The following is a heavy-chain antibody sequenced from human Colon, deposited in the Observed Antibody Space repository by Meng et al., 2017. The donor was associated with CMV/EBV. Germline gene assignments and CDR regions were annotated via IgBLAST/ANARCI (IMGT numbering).Heavy chain of an antibody. Sequence: GGSLRLSCAASGFTFSSYSMNWVRQAPGKGLEWVSSISSSSSYIYYADSVKGRFTISRDNAKNSLYLQMNSLRAEDTAVYYCAAYYDSSGANAFDIWGQGTMVTDSS. D-gene: IGHD3-22*01. CDR3: AAYYDSSGANAFDI. CDR1: GFTFSSYS. CDR2: ISSSSSYI. J-gene: IGHJ3*02. V-gene: IGHV3-21*01.